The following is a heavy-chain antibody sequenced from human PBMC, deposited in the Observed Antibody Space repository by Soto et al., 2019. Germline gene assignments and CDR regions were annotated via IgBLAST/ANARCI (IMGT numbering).Heavy chain of an antibody. CDR3: ARSMVRGHAFDI. D-gene: IGHD3-10*01. Sequence: QVQLVQSGAEVKKPGSSVKVSCKASGGTFSSYAISWVRQAPGQGLEWMGGIIPIFGTANYAQKFQGRVTITADESTSKAYSELSSLRSEDTAVYYCARSMVRGHAFDIWGQGTMVTVSS. CDR2: IIPIFGTA. CDR1: GGTFSSYA. J-gene: IGHJ3*02. V-gene: IGHV1-69*01.